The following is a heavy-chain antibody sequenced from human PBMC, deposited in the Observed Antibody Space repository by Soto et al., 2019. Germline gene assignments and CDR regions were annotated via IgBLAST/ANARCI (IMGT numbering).Heavy chain of an antibody. D-gene: IGHD2-15*01. CDR3: ARRDSGGFYRFFDS. CDR1: GGSLSTNP. Sequence: SVKVSCKASGGSLSTNPIRWVRQAPGQGLEWMGGTGSGTGPGNHAQKFQGRLTVTADKSTSTVYMELTNLSSEDTAVYYCARRDSGGFYRFFDSWGQGTLVTVYS. CDR2: TGSGTGPG. J-gene: IGHJ4*02. V-gene: IGHV1-69*06.